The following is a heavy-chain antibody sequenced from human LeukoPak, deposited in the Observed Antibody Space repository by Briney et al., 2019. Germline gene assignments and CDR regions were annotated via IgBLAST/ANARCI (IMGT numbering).Heavy chain of an antibody. CDR1: GYTFTSYD. CDR3: ARGLGTVTTVYY. V-gene: IGHV1-8*01. CDR2: MNPNSGNT. Sequence: ASVKVSCKASGYTFTSYDINWVRQAPGQGLEWMGWMNPNSGNTGYAQKFQGRVTMTRNTSISTAYMELSSLRSEDTAVYYCARGLGTVTTVYYWGQGTLVTVSS. D-gene: IGHD4-17*01. J-gene: IGHJ4*02.